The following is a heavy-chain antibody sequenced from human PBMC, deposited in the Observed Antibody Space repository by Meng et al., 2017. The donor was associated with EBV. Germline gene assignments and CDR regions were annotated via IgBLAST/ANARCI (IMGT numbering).Heavy chain of an antibody. CDR3: VRGPPVGVPGPGDY. D-gene: IGHD2-21*01. J-gene: IGHJ4*02. V-gene: IGHV1-3*01. CDR1: GYAFTSYI. CDR2: INVGVGYT. Sequence: VQFVQSWAEGKNPGSSVKVSCKASGYAFTSYILHWVRQAPGQRLGWMGWINVGVGYTKYSQKFQGRVTISSDTSATTGYMELSSLRSEDTAVYYCVRGPPVGVPGPGDYWGQGTLVTVSS.